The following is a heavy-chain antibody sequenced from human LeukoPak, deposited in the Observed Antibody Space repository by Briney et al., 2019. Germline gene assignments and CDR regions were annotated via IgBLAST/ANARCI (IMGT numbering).Heavy chain of an antibody. J-gene: IGHJ4*02. V-gene: IGHV5-51*01. Sequence: GESLKISCKGSGYSFTSFWIGWVRQMPGKGLEWMGLMYPGGSDTRYSPSFQGQVTISADKSISTAYLQWSSLKASDTAMYYCARRYYASGSFVFDYWGQGTLVTVSS. CDR3: ARRYYASGSFVFDY. D-gene: IGHD3-10*01. CDR2: MYPGGSDT. CDR1: GYSFTSFW.